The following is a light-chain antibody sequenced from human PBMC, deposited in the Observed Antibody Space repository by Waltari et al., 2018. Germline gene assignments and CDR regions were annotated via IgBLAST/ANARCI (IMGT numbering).Light chain of an antibody. Sequence: QSALTQPASVSGSPGQSITISCSGTSSDIGKYNYVSWFQQNPSKAPKRRIYDVSNRPSVVSVRFSGSKSGNTASLTISGLQTEDESDYYCTSFTSSNTYVFGTGTKVTVL. CDR2: DVS. J-gene: IGLJ1*01. CDR3: TSFTSSNTYV. CDR1: SSDIGKYNY. V-gene: IGLV2-14*03.